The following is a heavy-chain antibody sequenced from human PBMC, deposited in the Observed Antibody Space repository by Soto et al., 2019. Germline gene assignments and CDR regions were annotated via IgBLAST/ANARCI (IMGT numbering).Heavy chain of an antibody. D-gene: IGHD6-19*01. J-gene: IGHJ4*02. Sequence: PSETLSLTCAVYGGSFSGYYWSWIRQPPGKGLEWIGEINHSGSTNYNPSLKSRVTISVDTSKNQFSLKLSSVTAADTAVYYCASGGWYVFDYWGPGTLVTVSS. V-gene: IGHV4-34*01. CDR1: GGSFSGYY. CDR2: INHSGST. CDR3: ASGGWYVFDY.